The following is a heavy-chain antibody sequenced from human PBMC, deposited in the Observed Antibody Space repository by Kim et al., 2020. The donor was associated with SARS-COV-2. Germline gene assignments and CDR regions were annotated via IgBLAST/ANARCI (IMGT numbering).Heavy chain of an antibody. CDR2: IYTSGST. CDR3: AREEDDFWSARGGYYYYGMDV. J-gene: IGHJ6*02. CDR1: GGSISSGSYY. V-gene: IGHV4-61*02. D-gene: IGHD3-3*01. Sequence: SETLSLTCTVSGGSISSGSYYWSWIRQPAGKGLEWIGRIYTSGSTNYNPSLKSRVTISVDTSKNQFSLKLSSVTAADTAVYYCAREEDDFWSARGGYYYYGMDVWGQGTTVTVSS.